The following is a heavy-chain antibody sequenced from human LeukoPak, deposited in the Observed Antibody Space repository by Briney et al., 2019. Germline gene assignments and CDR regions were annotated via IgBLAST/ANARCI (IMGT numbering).Heavy chain of an antibody. V-gene: IGHV4-30-2*01. CDR3: AREPGGIVVVPAANPKKATSGSYYKDY. J-gene: IGHJ4*02. CDR2: IYHSGST. CDR1: GGSISSGGYY. D-gene: IGHD2-2*01. Sequence: PSETLSLTCTVSGGSISSGGYYWGWIRQPPGKGLEWIGYIYHSGSTYYNPSLKSRVTISVDRSKSQFSLKLSSVTAADTAVYYCAREPGGIVVVPAANPKKATSGSYYKDYWGQGTLVTVSS.